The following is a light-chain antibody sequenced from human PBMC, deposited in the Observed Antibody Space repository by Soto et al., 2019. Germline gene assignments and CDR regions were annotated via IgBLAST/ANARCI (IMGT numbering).Light chain of an antibody. J-gene: IGKJ4*01. V-gene: IGKV3-15*01. CDR2: GAS. Sequence: EIVMTQSPATLSVSPGERATLSCRASQTISSSLAWYQQKPGQAPRLLMYGASTMATGIPARFRGSGSGTEFTLTISILQSEDSEVDYYQQYKDWLFVTFGGGTKVEIK. CDR3: QQYKDWLFVT. CDR1: QTISSS.